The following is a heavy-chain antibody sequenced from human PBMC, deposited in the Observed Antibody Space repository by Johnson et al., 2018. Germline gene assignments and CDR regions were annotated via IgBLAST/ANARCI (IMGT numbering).Heavy chain of an antibody. CDR2: ISSSSSYI. J-gene: IGHJ1*01. V-gene: IGHV3-21*01. Sequence: EVQLLESGGGLVKPGGSLRLSCAASGFTFSSYSMNWVRQAPGKGLEWVSSISSSSSYIHYADSLKGRFTISRDNAKNSLYLQMNSLRAEDTAVYYCARSQSAYYGDYVGAEYFQHWGQGTMVTVSS. D-gene: IGHD4-17*01. CDR3: ARSQSAYYGDYVGAEYFQH. CDR1: GFTFSSYS.